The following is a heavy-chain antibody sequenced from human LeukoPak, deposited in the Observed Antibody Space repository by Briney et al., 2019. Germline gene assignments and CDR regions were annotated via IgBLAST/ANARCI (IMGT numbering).Heavy chain of an antibody. D-gene: IGHD2-15*01. CDR1: GFTFDDYA. J-gene: IGHJ3*02. V-gene: IGHV3-23*01. CDR3: ARFGGGSCYCDAFDI. CDR2: ISGSGGST. Sequence: GGSLRLSCAASGFTFDDYAMHWVRQAPGKGLEWVSAISGSGGSTYYADSVKGRFTISRDNSKNTLYLQMNSLRAEDTAVYYCARFGGGSCYCDAFDIWGQGTMVTVSS.